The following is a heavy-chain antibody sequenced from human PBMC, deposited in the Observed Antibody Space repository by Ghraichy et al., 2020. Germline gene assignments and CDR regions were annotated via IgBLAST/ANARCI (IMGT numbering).Heavy chain of an antibody. CDR1: GFTFSSYW. CDR2: INSDGGST. J-gene: IGHJ6*02. V-gene: IGHV3-74*01. CDR3: VKDLVGGGFGAYGMDV. D-gene: IGHD2-21*01. Sequence: SCAASGFTFSSYWMHWVRQAPGKGLVWVSRINSDGGSTTYADSVKGRFTISKDNAKNTLYLQMNSVRAEDTAVYYCVKDLVGGGFGAYGMDVWGQGTTVTVSS.